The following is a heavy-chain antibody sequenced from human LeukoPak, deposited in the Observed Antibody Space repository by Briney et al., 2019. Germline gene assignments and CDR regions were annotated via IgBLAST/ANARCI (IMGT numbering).Heavy chain of an antibody. D-gene: IGHD5-24*01. Sequence: SETLSLTCAVYGGSFSGYYWSWIRQPAGKGLEWIGRIYTSGSTNYNPSLKNRVTISVDKSKNQFSLKLSSVTAADTAVYYCARGIKYWGQGILVTVSS. J-gene: IGHJ4*02. CDR1: GGSFSGYY. CDR2: IYTSGST. CDR3: ARGIKY. V-gene: IGHV4-59*10.